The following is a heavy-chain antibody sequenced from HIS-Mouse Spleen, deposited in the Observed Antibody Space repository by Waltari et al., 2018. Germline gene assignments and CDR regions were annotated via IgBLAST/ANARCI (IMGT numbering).Heavy chain of an antibody. CDR1: GFTFSSYA. CDR3: ASHHIAALDY. CDR2: VSDDGRNK. D-gene: IGHD6-6*01. Sequence: QVQLVESGGGVVQPGRSLRLSCAASGFTFSSYAMHWVRQAPGKGLEWVADVSDDGRNKYYAESVKGRFTISRYNSKNTLYLPMNSLRAEDTAVYYCASHHIAALDYWGQGTLVTVSS. V-gene: IGHV3-30-3*01. J-gene: IGHJ4*02.